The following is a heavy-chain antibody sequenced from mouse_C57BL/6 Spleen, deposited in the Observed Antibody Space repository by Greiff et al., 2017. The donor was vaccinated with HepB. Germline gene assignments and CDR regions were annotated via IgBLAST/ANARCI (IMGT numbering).Heavy chain of an antibody. CDR3: ARTTAQGQGY. J-gene: IGHJ3*01. CDR2: INPNNGGT. Sequence: EVQLQQSGPELVKPGASVKIPCKASGYTFTDYNMDWVKQSHGKSLEWIGDINPNNGGTIYNQKFKGKATLTVDKSSSIAYMELRSLTSEDTAVYYCARTTAQGQGYWGQGTLVTVSA. D-gene: IGHD3-2*02. V-gene: IGHV1-18*01. CDR1: GYTFTDYN.